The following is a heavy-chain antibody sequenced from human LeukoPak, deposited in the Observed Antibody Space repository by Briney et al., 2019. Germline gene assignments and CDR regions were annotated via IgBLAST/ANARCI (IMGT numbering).Heavy chain of an antibody. V-gene: IGHV1-18*01. CDR2: ISGNNDNA. CDR1: GYTFAAYG. D-gene: IGHD6-13*01. CDR3: ARDGQYSSSWYMSYYGMDV. Sequence: GASVKVSCKTSGYTFAAYGISWVRQAPGQGLEWMGWISGNNDNANYAQKVQGRVTMTADTSTSTAYMDLRSLRSDDTAVCYCARDGQYSSSWYMSYYGMDVWGQGTTVTVSS. J-gene: IGHJ6*02.